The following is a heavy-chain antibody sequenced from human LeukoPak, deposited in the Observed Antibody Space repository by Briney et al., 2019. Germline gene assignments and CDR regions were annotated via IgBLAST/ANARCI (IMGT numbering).Heavy chain of an antibody. Sequence: SVKVSCKASGGTFSSYAISWVRQAPGQGLEWMGRIIPILGIANYAQKFQGRVTITADKSTSTAYMELSSLRSEDTAVYYCARDPRGGYALDYGGQGTLVTVSS. J-gene: IGHJ4*02. D-gene: IGHD5-12*01. CDR3: ARDPRGGYALDY. CDR2: IIPILGIA. CDR1: GGTFSSYA. V-gene: IGHV1-69*04.